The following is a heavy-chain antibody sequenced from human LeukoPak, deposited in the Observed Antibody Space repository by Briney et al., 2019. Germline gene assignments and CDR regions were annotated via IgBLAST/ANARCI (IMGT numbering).Heavy chain of an antibody. Sequence: GASVKVSCKASGGTFSSYAISGVRQAPGQGLEGRGGIIPIFGTANYAQKFQGRVTITTDESTSTAYMELSSLRSEDTAVYYCARQTVTTILQSYYYYYMDVWGKGTTVTVSS. V-gene: IGHV1-69*05. CDR1: GGTFSSYA. D-gene: IGHD4-17*01. J-gene: IGHJ6*03. CDR2: IIPIFGTA. CDR3: ARQTVTTILQSYYYYYMDV.